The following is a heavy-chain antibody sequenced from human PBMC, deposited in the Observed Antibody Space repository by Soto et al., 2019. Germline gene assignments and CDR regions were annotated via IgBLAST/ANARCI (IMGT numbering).Heavy chain of an antibody. Sequence: QVQLVESGGGVVQPGRSLRLSCAASGFTFSSYGMHWVRQAPGKGLEWVAVISYDGSNKYYEDSVKGRFTISRDNSKNTLYLQMNSLRAEDTAVYYCATDLLGPGRAYGMDVWGQGTTVTVSS. V-gene: IGHV3-30*03. CDR3: ATDLLGPGRAYGMDV. D-gene: IGHD7-27*01. J-gene: IGHJ6*02. CDR2: ISYDGSNK. CDR1: GFTFSSYG.